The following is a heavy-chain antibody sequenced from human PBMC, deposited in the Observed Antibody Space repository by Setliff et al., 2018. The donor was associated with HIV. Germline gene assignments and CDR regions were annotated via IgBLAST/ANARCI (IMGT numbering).Heavy chain of an antibody. CDR1: GGSISGYF. J-gene: IGHJ4*02. V-gene: IGHV4-59*01. CDR3: ARGDTRNYYGGDYFDY. CDR2: IYHSGNT. Sequence: SETLSLTCTVSGGSISGYFWNWIRQPPGKGLEWIGYIYHSGNTNYNPSLESRVSISVDTSKNQFSLKLSSVTAADTAVYYCARGDTRNYYGGDYFDYWGQGTLVTVSS. D-gene: IGHD1-26*01.